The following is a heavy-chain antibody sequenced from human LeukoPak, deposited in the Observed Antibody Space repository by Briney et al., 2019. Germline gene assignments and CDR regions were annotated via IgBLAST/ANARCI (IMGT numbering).Heavy chain of an antibody. CDR1: GYTFTSYG. CDR2: ISAYNGNT. D-gene: IGHD6-13*01. Sequence: ASVKVSCKASGYTFTSYGISWVRQAPGQGLEWMGWISAYNGNTNYAQKLQGRVTMTTDTSTSTAYMKLRSLRSDDTAVYYCARGYGSSSWYLNWFDPWGQGTLVTVSS. J-gene: IGHJ5*02. V-gene: IGHV1-18*01. CDR3: ARGYGSSSWYLNWFDP.